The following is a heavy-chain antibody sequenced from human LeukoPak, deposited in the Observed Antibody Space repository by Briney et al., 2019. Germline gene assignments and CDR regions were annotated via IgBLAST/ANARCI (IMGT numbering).Heavy chain of an antibody. V-gene: IGHV3-53*01. J-gene: IGHJ3*02. D-gene: IGHD2-2*02. Sequence: PGGSLRLSCAASGFTVSSNYMNWVRQAPGKGLEWVSVIYSGGSTYYADSVKGRFTISRDNSKNTLYLQMNSLRAEDTAVYYCATRWAVVPAAIVPDDAFDIWGQGTMVTVSS. CDR3: ATRWAVVPAAIVPDDAFDI. CDR1: GFTVSSNY. CDR2: IYSGGST.